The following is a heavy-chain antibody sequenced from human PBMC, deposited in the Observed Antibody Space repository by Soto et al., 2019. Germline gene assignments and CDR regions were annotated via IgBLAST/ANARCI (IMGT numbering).Heavy chain of an antibody. D-gene: IGHD3-22*01. J-gene: IGHJ4*02. CDR3: ARAAYDSSGYPRDYFDY. V-gene: IGHV1-46*03. CDR1: GYTFTSYY. CDR2: INPSGGST. Sequence: ASVKVSCKASGYTFTSYYMHWVRQAPGQGLEWMGIINPSGGSTSYAQKFQGRVTMTRDTSTSTVYMELSSLRSEDTAVYYCARAAYDSSGYPRDYFDYWGQGTLVTSPQ.